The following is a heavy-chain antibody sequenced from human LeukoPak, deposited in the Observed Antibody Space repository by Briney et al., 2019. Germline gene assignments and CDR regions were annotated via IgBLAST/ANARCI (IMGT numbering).Heavy chain of an antibody. CDR1: GFTFSTCS. D-gene: IGHD3-22*01. CDR3: TKQVGNSGYYPLDY. CDR2: ISSSSSYI. Sequence: GGSLRLSCAASGFTFSTCSMNWVRQAPGKGLEWVSSISSSSSYIYYADSVKGRFTISRDNSKNTLYLQMSSLRADDTSVYYCTKQVGNSGYYPLDYWGQGTLVTVSS. V-gene: IGHV3-21*04. J-gene: IGHJ4*02.